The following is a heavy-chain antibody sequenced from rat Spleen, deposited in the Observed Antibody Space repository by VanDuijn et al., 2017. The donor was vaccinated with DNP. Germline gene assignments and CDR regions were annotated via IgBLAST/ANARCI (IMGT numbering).Heavy chain of an antibody. D-gene: IGHD1-11*01. CDR1: GFTFSGFW. Sequence: EVQLVETGGGLVQPGRSLKLSCVASGFTFSGFWMYWIRQVPGKGLEWVASINTDGGTTYYGDSVKGRFTISRDNAKSTLYLQMNSLRSEDTASYYCARGGRSYFDYWGQGVMVTVSS. J-gene: IGHJ2*01. CDR3: ARGGRSYFDY. V-gene: IGHV5-58*01. CDR2: INTDGGTT.